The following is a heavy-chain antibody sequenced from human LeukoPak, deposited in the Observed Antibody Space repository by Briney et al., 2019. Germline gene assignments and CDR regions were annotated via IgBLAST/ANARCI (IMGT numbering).Heavy chain of an antibody. CDR1: GYTFTSYG. J-gene: IGHJ3*02. CDR2: ISGCNGNT. V-gene: IGHV1-18*01. Sequence: ASVKVSCKASGYTFTSYGIIWVRQAPGQGLEWMGWISGCNGNTNYAQKFQGRVTMTRDTSTSTAYLELKSLRSDDTAVLYCARASGWYSSEEPDDAFEIWGQGTMVTVSS. CDR3: ARASGWYSSEEPDDAFEI. D-gene: IGHD6-19*01.